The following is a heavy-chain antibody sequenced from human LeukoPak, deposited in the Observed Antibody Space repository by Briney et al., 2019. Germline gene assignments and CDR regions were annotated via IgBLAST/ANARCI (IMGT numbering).Heavy chain of an antibody. J-gene: IGHJ3*02. CDR3: GKDRYSGSLSPFDI. CDR1: KFAFSSYA. Sequence: GGSLRLSCAASKFAFSSYAMSWVRQAPGKGLEWVSAISGGGGNTYYADSVKGRFTISRDNSKNTMYLQMNSLRAEDTAVYYCGKDRYSGSLSPFDIWGQGTMVTVSS. V-gene: IGHV3-23*01. D-gene: IGHD1-26*01. CDR2: ISGGGGNT.